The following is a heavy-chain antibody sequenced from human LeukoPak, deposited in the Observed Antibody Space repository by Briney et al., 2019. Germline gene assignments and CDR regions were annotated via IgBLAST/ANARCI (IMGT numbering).Heavy chain of an antibody. J-gene: IGHJ4*02. V-gene: IGHV1-2*02. CDR2: INPSSGDT. CDR1: GYSFTAAYN. CDR3: ARDPRGTYDY. D-gene: IGHD5-12*01. Sequence: GASLKVSCKASGYSFTAAYNIHWLRQAPGQGPEFMGWINPSSGDTRYAQKFQGRVTVTRDTVISTAYMELNSLTSDDTAVYYCARDPRGTYDYWGQGTLVTVSS.